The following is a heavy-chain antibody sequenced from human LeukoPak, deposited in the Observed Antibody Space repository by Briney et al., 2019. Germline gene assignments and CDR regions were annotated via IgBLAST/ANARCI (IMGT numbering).Heavy chain of an antibody. CDR2: ISWNSGSI. CDR3: AKVGLEAYYDSSGYYDY. V-gene: IGHV3-9*01. Sequence: GGSLRLSCAASGFTFDDYAMHWVRQAPGKGLEWVSGISWNSGSIGYADSVKGRFTISRDNAKNSLYLQMNSLRAEDTALYYCAKVGLEAYYDSSGYYDYWGQGTLVTVSS. J-gene: IGHJ4*02. CDR1: GFTFDDYA. D-gene: IGHD3-22*01.